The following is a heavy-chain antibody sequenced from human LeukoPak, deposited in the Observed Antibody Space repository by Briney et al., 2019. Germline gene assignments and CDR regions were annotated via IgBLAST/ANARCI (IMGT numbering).Heavy chain of an antibody. CDR3: ARDTPSGPATVTTD. Sequence: SQTLSLTCTVSGGSISSSSYYWGWIRQPPGKGLEWIGSTYYSGSTYYNPSLKSRVTISVDTSKNQFSLKLSSVTAADTAVYYCARDTPSGPATVTTDWGQGTLVTVSS. CDR2: TYYSGST. CDR1: GGSISSSSYY. D-gene: IGHD4-17*01. V-gene: IGHV4-39*07. J-gene: IGHJ4*02.